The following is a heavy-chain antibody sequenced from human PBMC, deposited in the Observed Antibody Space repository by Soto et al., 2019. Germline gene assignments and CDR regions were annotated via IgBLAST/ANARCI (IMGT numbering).Heavy chain of an antibody. CDR3: AMVCLGSSGQWDY. Sequence: PVGSLRLSCAASGSTFSSYGMHWVRQAPGKGLEWVAFISYDGSNKYYADSVKGRFTISRDNSKNTLYLQMNSLRVEDTAVYYCAMVCLGSSGQWDYWGQGTPVTVSS. CDR1: GSTFSSYG. V-gene: IGHV3-30*03. CDR2: ISYDGSNK. J-gene: IGHJ4*02. D-gene: IGHD6-13*01.